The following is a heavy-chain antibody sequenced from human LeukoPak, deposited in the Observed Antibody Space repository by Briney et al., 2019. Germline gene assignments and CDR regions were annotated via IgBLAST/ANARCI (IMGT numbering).Heavy chain of an antibody. CDR1: GFTFSNYG. Sequence: GGSLRLSCTASGFTFSNYGLLWVRQAAGKGLEWMAVIWYDGSKKYYADSVKGRFTISRDDSKNTLFLQMNSLRAEDTAVYYCARDPAPYDSSGYYYENWGQGTLVTVSS. D-gene: IGHD3-22*01. V-gene: IGHV3-33*01. CDR2: IWYDGSKK. J-gene: IGHJ4*02. CDR3: ARDPAPYDSSGYYYEN.